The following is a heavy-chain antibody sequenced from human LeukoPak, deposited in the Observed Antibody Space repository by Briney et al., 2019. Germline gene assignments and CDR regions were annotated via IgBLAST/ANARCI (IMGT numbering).Heavy chain of an antibody. J-gene: IGHJ5*02. Sequence: GASVKVSCKASGYTFTGYYMQWVRQAPGQGLEWMGWINPNSGGTNYAQKLQGRVSMTRDTSISTAYMELSRLRSDDTAVYSCARGLAVAGTVYSWFDPWGQGTLVTVSS. V-gene: IGHV1-2*02. CDR3: ARGLAVAGTVYSWFDP. CDR1: GYTFTGYY. CDR2: INPNSGGT. D-gene: IGHD6-19*01.